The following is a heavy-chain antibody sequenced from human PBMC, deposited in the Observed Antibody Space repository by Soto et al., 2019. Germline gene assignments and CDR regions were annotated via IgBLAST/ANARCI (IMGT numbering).Heavy chain of an antibody. Sequence: GESLKISCAASGFTFSNAWMSWVRQAPGKGLEWVGRIKSKTDGGTTDYAAPVKGRFTISRDDSKNTLYLQMNSLKTEDTAVYYCTTAQYYDSSGYYYYYYGMDVWGQGTTVTVSS. CDR2: IKSKTDGGTT. V-gene: IGHV3-15*01. J-gene: IGHJ6*02. CDR1: GFTFSNAW. CDR3: TTAQYYDSSGYYYYYYGMDV. D-gene: IGHD3-22*01.